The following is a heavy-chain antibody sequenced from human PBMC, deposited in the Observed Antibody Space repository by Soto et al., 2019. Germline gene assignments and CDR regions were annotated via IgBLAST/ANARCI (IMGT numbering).Heavy chain of an antibody. CDR3: ARDREMAKTLDY. J-gene: IGHJ4*02. D-gene: IGHD5-12*01. CDR1: GFTFSSYA. CDR2: ISYDGSNK. Sequence: GGSLRLSCAASGFTFSSYAMHWVRQAPGKGLEWVAVISYDGSNKYYADSVKGRFTISRDNSKNTLYLQMNSLRAEDTAVYYCARDREMAKTLDYWGQGTLVTVSS. V-gene: IGHV3-30-3*01.